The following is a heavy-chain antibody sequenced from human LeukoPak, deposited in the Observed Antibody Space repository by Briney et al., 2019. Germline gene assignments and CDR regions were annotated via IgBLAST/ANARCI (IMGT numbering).Heavy chain of an antibody. J-gene: IGHJ4*02. CDR3: VKGPTGRYFDWLDY. CDR2: ISSNGGST. V-gene: IGHV3-64D*09. Sequence: GGSLRLSCSASGFTFSSYAMHWVRQALGKGLEYVSAISSNGGSTYYADSVKGRFTISRDNSKNTLYLQMSSLRAEDTAVYYCVKGPTGRYFDWLDYWGQGTLVTVSS. CDR1: GFTFSSYA. D-gene: IGHD3-9*01.